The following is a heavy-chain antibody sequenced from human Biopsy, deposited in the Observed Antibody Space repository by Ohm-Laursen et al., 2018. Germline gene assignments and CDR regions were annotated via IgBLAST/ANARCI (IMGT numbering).Heavy chain of an antibody. D-gene: IGHD2/OR15-2a*01. Sequence: GASVKVSCKASGYTFTSYDISWVRQAPGQGLEWMGWISPYNDKTSYPPKLQDRVTMTADTSTNTAHMELRSLRSDDTAVYYCARVFCTSTTCYGLLDNWGQGTLVTVPS. V-gene: IGHV1-18*01. CDR1: GYTFTSYD. J-gene: IGHJ4*02. CDR2: ISPYNDKT. CDR3: ARVFCTSTTCYGLLDN.